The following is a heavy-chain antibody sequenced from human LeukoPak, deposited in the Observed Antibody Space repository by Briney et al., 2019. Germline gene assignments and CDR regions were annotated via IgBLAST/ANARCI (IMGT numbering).Heavy chain of an antibody. V-gene: IGHV4-34*01. CDR2: INHSGST. CDR3: ARERTTVVPNWFDP. CDR1: GGSFSGYY. J-gene: IGHJ5*02. Sequence: PSETLSLTCAVYGGSFSGYYWSWIRQPPGKGLEWIGEINHSGSTNYNPSLKSRVTISVDTSKNQFSLKLSSVTAADTAVYYCARERTTVVPNWFDPWGQGTLVTVSS. D-gene: IGHD4-23*01.